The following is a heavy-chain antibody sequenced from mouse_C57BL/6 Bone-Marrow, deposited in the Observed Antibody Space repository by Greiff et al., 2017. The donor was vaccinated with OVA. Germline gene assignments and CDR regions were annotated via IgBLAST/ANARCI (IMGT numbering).Heavy chain of an antibody. CDR3: AYYSNSYAMDY. CDR2: IHPNSGST. V-gene: IGHV1-64*01. Sequence: QVHVKQPGAELVKPGASVKLSCKASGYTFTSYWMHWVKQRPGQGLEWIGMIHPNSGSTNYNEKFKSKATLTVDKSSSTAYMQLSSLTSEDSAVYYCAYYSNSYAMDYWGQGTSVTVSS. J-gene: IGHJ4*01. CDR1: GYTFTSYW. D-gene: IGHD2-5*01.